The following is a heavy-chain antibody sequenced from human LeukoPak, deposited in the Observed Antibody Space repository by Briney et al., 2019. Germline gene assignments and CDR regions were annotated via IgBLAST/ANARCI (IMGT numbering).Heavy chain of an antibody. CDR2: IKQDGSEK. V-gene: IGHV3-7*01. Sequence: EGSLRLSCAASGFTFSSYWMSWVRQAPGKGLEWLANIKQDGSEKYYVDSVKGRFTISRDNAKNSLYLQMNSLRAEDTAVYYCASRGIAVADPSDAFDIWGQGTMVTVSS. D-gene: IGHD6-19*01. J-gene: IGHJ3*02. CDR3: ASRGIAVADPSDAFDI. CDR1: GFTFSSYW.